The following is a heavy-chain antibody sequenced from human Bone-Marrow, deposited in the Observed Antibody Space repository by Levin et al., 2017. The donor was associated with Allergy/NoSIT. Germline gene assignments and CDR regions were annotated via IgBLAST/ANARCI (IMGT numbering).Heavy chain of an antibody. CDR3: ARLFGYDTSGYYIYPFDK. V-gene: IGHV1-69*15. J-gene: IGHJ4*02. D-gene: IGHD3-22*01. CDR1: GSTFSSYA. CDR2: LIPILGTP. Sequence: PGESLKISCKASGSTFSSYAISWVRQAPGHGLEWMGTLIPILGTPNYSQKFQARVTITADESTSTAYMELSSLRSEDTAVYYCARLFGYDTSGYYIYPFDKWGQGTLVTVSS.